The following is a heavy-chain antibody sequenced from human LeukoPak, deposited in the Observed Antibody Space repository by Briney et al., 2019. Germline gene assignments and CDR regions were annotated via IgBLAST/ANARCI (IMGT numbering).Heavy chain of an antibody. CDR3: VSPTADYPFLYYFDS. J-gene: IGHJ4*02. D-gene: IGHD5-12*01. Sequence: GGSLRLSCAASGFTLSSYAMHWVRQAPGKGLEWVAVISYDGSNKYYADSVKGRFTISRDNSKNTLYLQMNSLRAEDTAVYYCVSPTADYPFLYYFDSWGQGTLVTVSS. CDR2: ISYDGSNK. V-gene: IGHV3-30-3*01. CDR1: GFTLSSYA.